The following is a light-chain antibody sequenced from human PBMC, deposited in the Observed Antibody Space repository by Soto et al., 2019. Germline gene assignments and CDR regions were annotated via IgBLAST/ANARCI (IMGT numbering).Light chain of an antibody. V-gene: IGLV1-51*01. CDR2: DNN. J-gene: IGLJ3*02. CDR1: SSTIVNNY. Sequence: QSVLTQPPSVSAAPRQKVSISCSGSSSTIVNNYVSWYQQLPGAAPRLLIYDNNKRPSGIPDRFSGSKSGTSATLGITGLQTGDEADYYCGTWDSSLSAWVFGGGTKLTVL. CDR3: GTWDSSLSAWV.